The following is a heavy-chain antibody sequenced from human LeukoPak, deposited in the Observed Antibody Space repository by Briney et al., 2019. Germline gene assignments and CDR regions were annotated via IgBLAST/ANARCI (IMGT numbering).Heavy chain of an antibody. CDR3: ARIPSIVYVPSTAYYYMDV. Sequence: SVKVSCKASGGSFTSYTFTWVRQAPGQGLEWVGRVIPTIGTTNYAQNFQGRVTITADKSTGTVYMELSRLGSEDTAVYYCARIPSIVYVPSTAYYYMDVWGTGTAVTVSS. CDR1: GGSFTSYT. D-gene: IGHD2-21*01. V-gene: IGHV1-69*08. CDR2: VIPTIGTT. J-gene: IGHJ6*03.